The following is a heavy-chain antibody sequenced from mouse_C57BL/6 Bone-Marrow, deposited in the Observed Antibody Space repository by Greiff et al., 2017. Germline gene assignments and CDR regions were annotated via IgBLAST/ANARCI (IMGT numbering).Heavy chain of an antibody. Sequence: QVQLQQSGAELVKPGASVKLSCKASGYTFTSYWMQWVKQRPGQGLEWIGEIDPSDSYTNYNQKFKGKATLTVDTSSSTAYMQLSSLTSEDSAVYYCASCGGYYFDYWGQGTTLTVSS. CDR1: GYTFTSYW. CDR2: IDPSDSYT. V-gene: IGHV1-50*01. CDR3: ASCGGYYFDY. J-gene: IGHJ2*01.